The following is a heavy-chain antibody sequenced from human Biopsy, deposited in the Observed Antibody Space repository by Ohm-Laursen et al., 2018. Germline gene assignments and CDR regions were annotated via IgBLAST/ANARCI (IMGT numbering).Heavy chain of an antibody. Sequence: SDTLSLTCSVSGGSVGDYFLSWIRLVPGKRPEWIGYTYYRGTSENNPSLRSRVTTSVDISRNQFFLNMKSVTGADTAVYYCAAFPFSGGPAFDIWGQGTTAIVSS. CDR2: TYYRGTS. J-gene: IGHJ3*02. CDR3: AAFPFSGGPAFDI. D-gene: IGHD2/OR15-2a*01. CDR1: GGSVGDYF. V-gene: IGHV4-59*02.